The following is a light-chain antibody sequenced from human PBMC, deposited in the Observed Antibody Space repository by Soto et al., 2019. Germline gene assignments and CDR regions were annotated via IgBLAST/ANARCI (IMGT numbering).Light chain of an antibody. CDR1: TGAVTSGHY. CDR3: LLSYSGARGV. Sequence: QTVVTQEPSLTVSPGGTVTLTCGSSTGAVTSGHYPYWFQQKPGQAPRTLIYDTSNKHSWTPARFSGSLLGGKAALTLSGAQPEDEAEYYCLLSYSGARGVFGGGTKADRP. J-gene: IGLJ2*01. CDR2: DTS. V-gene: IGLV7-46*01.